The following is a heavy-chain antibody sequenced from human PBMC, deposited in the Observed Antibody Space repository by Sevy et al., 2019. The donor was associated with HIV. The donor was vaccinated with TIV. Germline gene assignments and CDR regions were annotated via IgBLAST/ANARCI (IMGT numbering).Heavy chain of an antibody. CDR2: ISSSNNYI. Sequence: GSLRLSCAASGFTFSSYSMNWVRQAPGKGLEWASSISSSNNYIYYADSLKGRFTISRDNAKNSLYLQMNSLRAEDTAVFYCARDLREYSSSSKYYFDYWGQGILVTVSS. CDR1: GFTFSSYS. CDR3: ARDLREYSSSSKYYFDY. J-gene: IGHJ4*02. D-gene: IGHD6-6*01. V-gene: IGHV3-21*01.